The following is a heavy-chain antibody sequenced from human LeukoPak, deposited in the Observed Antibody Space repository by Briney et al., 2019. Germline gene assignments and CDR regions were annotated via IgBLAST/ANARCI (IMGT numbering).Heavy chain of an antibody. CDR2: LSGSGGST. V-gene: IGHV3-23*01. CDR3: AKGISSTSRTPFDP. D-gene: IGHD6-13*01. Sequence: GGSLRLSCAVSGFIVNTNYMGWVRQAPGKGLEWVSALSGSGGSTYYADSVKGRFTISRDNSMNTLYLQLNSLRVEDTAVYFCAKGISSTSRTPFDPWGQGTLVTVSS. CDR1: GFIVNTNY. J-gene: IGHJ5*02.